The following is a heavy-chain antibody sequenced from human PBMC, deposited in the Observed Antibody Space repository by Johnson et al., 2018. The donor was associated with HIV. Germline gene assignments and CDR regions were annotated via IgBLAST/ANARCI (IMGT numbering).Heavy chain of an antibody. CDR2: IRYDGSNT. CDR3: ARKADAFDI. CDR1: GFTFSSYG. J-gene: IGHJ3*02. Sequence: QVQLVESGGGVVQPGGSLRLSCAASGFTFSSYGMHWVRQAPGKGLEWVAFIRYDGSNTYYADSVQGRFTISRDNSKNTLYLQMNSLRAEDTAVYYCARKADAFDIWGQGTMITVSS. V-gene: IGHV3-30*02.